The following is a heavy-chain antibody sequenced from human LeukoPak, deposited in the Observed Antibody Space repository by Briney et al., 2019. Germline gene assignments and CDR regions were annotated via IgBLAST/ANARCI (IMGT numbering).Heavy chain of an antibody. D-gene: IGHD2-15*01. J-gene: IGHJ4*02. CDR3: AKDKGDIVLGPAGSPFDY. V-gene: IGHV3-23*01. Sequence: GGSLRLSCAASGFTFNNYAMDWVRPAPGKGLKWVSMISGSGGSTYYADSVKGRFTLSRDNSKNTVYLQMNSLRGEDTARYYCAKDKGDIVLGPAGSPFDYWGQGIMVTVSS. CDR2: ISGSGGST. CDR1: GFTFNNYA.